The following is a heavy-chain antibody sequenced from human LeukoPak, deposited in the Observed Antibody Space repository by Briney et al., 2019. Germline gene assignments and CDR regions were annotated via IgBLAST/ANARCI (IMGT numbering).Heavy chain of an antibody. J-gene: IGHJ4*02. D-gene: IGHD6-13*01. CDR3: AKVAGDRMDY. Sequence: GASVKVSVKASGYTFATYGFCWVRQAPGHGLEWMGWISSNTGKTDYAQKFQGRVTLTTDTSTSTAYMELRSLRPDDTALYYCAKVAGDRMDYWGQGILLTVSS. CDR2: ISSNTGKT. V-gene: IGHV1-18*01. CDR1: GYTFATYG.